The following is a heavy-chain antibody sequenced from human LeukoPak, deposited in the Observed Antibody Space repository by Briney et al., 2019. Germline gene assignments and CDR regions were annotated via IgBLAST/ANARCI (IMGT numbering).Heavy chain of an antibody. J-gene: IGHJ4*02. CDR2: MRYDGSNK. D-gene: IGHD2-2*02. CDR1: GFTFSSYG. CDR3: AKGVVPAAIWGVSGFDY. V-gene: IGHV3-30*02. Sequence: GGSLRLSCAASGFTFSSYGMHWVRQAPGKGLKGVAFMRYDGSNKYYADSVKGRFTISRDNSKNTLYLQMNSLRAEDTAVYYCAKGVVPAAIWGVSGFDYWGQGTLVTVSS.